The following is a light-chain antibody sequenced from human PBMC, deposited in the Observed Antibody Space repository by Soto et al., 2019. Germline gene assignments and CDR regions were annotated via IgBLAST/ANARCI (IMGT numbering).Light chain of an antibody. Sequence: EIVLTQSPGTLSLSPGERATLSCRASQSVSSSYLAWYQQKPGQAPRLLIYGASSRATGIPDRFSGSGSGTDFTLTISRLEPEDFALYYCQQYCSSPTFGGGTKVEIK. J-gene: IGKJ4*01. CDR3: QQYCSSPT. V-gene: IGKV3-20*01. CDR1: QSVSSSY. CDR2: GAS.